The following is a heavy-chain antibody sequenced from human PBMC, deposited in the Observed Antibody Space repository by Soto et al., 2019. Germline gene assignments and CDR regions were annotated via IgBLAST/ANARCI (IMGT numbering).Heavy chain of an antibody. D-gene: IGHD2-2*02. CDR1: GGSISSSSYY. J-gene: IGHJ6*03. Sequence: SETLSLTCTVSGGSISSSSYYWGWIRQPPGKGLEWIGSIYYSGSTYYNPSLKSRVTISVDTSKNQFSLKLSSVTAADTAVYYCAGLRGSRYCSSTSCYKPSYYMDVWGKGTTVTVSS. V-gene: IGHV4-39*01. CDR3: AGLRGSRYCSSTSCYKPSYYMDV. CDR2: IYYSGST.